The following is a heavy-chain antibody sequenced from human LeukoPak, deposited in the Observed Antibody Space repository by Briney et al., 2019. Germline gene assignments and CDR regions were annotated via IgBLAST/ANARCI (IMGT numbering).Heavy chain of an antibody. Sequence: PGGTLSLPCAASGYTFDHYSKQGGRRPPARARVEGIGSSWHSGSIGYAESLKGRFTISRDNAKNSLSLQMNTVTAEDMALYYCAKDITPTVVVNGYFQHWGQGTLVTVSS. J-gene: IGHJ1*01. CDR3: AKDITPTVVVNGYFQH. V-gene: IGHV3-9*03. CDR1: GYTFDHYS. CDR2: SSWHSGSI. D-gene: IGHD3-22*01.